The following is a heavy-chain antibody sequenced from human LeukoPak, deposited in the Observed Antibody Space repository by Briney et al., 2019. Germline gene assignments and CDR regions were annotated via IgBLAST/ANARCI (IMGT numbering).Heavy chain of an antibody. V-gene: IGHV4-34*01. CDR2: IDHGGIT. Sequence: SETLSLTCAVYGGSFSSYYWSWIRQPPGRGLEWIGDIDHGGITNCNPSLKSRVTISVDTSKNQFSLTLRSVTAADTAVYYCAGLQGHSYYYMDVWARGTTVTVSS. CDR1: GGSFSSYY. CDR3: AGLQGHSYYYMDV. J-gene: IGHJ6*03.